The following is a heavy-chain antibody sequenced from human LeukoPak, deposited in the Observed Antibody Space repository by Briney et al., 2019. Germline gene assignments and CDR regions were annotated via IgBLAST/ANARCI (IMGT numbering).Heavy chain of an antibody. CDR3: ASWYYYGSGQRGLDY. V-gene: IGHV4-30-4*08. CDR1: GGSFSGYY. Sequence: PSETLSLTCAVYGGSFSGYYWSWIRQPPRKGLEWIGYTYYSGSTYYNPSLKSRITISVDTSKNQFSLKLSSVTAADTAVYYCASWYYYGSGQRGLDYWGQGTLVTVSS. CDR2: TYYSGST. J-gene: IGHJ4*02. D-gene: IGHD3-10*01.